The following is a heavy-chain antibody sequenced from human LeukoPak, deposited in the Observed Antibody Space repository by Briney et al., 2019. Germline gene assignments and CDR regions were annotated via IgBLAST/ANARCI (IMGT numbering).Heavy chain of an antibody. D-gene: IGHD2-2*01. CDR2: IYYNGST. CDR1: GGSISSYY. Sequence: SETLSLTCTVSGGSISSYYWSWIRQPPGKGLEWIGYIYYNGSTNYNPSLKSRVTISVDTSKNQFSLNLTSVTAADTAVYFCARAPRAYCSTTGSCFQDYWGQGTLVTVSS. CDR3: ARAPRAYCSTTGSCFQDY. J-gene: IGHJ4*02. V-gene: IGHV4-59*12.